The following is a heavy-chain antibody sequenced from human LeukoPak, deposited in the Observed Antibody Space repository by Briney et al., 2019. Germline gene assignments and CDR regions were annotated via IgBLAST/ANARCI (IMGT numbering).Heavy chain of an antibody. CDR3: ARAGDSSGLLDY. J-gene: IGHJ4*02. CDR2: IYYSGST. CDR1: SISSHY. Sequence: SETLSLTCTVASISSHYWSWVRQPPGKGLEWIGHIYYSGSTNYNPSLKSRVTISIDTSENQFSLKLNSVTASDTAVYYCARAGDSSGLLDYWGQGTLVTVSS. V-gene: IGHV4-59*11. D-gene: IGHD3-22*01.